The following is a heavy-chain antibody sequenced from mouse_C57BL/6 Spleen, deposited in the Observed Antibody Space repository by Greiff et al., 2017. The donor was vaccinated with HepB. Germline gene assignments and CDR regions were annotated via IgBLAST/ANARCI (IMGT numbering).Heavy chain of an antibody. CDR1: GFTFTVYY. Sequence: DVMLVESGGGLVQPGGSLSLSCAASGFTFTVYYMSWVRQPPGKALEWLGFIRNKANGYTTEYSASVKGRFTISRDNSQSILYLQMNALRAEYSATYYCARGVITTYYFDYWGQGTTLTVSS. CDR2: IRNKANGYTT. J-gene: IGHJ2*01. D-gene: IGHD2-4*01. V-gene: IGHV7-3*01. CDR3: ARGVITTYYFDY.